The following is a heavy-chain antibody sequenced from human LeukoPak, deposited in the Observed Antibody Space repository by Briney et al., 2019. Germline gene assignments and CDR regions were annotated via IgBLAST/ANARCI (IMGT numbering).Heavy chain of an antibody. J-gene: IGHJ4*02. CDR3: ARDLNYDHVWGSYTLFDY. D-gene: IGHD3-16*01. CDR1: GYTFTSYG. V-gene: IGHV1-18*01. CDR2: ISANNGDT. Sequence: ASVKVSCKASGYTFTSYGISWVRQAPGQGLEWMGWISANNGDTNYAQKLQGRVTMTTDTSTSTAYMELRSLRSDDTAVYYWARDLNYDHVWGSYTLFDYWGQGTLVTVSS.